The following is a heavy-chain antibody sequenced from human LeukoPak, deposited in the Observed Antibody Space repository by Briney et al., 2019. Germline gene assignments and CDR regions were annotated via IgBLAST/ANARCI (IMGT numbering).Heavy chain of an antibody. D-gene: IGHD1-26*01. CDR1: GFTVTTNY. J-gene: IGHJ4*02. Sequence: GGSLRLSCAASGFTVTTNYMTWVRQAPGKGLEWVSIIYSGGYTDYADSVKGRFTISRDNSKNTLDLQMNSLRAEDTAVYYCARRLEYSGSKGVFDYWGQGTLATVSS. CDR3: ARRLEYSGSKGVFDY. V-gene: IGHV3-66*01. CDR2: IYSGGYT.